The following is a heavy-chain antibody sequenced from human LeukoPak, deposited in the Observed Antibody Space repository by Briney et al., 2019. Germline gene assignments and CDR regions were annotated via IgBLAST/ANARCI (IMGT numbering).Heavy chain of an antibody. CDR1: GFTLSSYW. CDR3: AREEHYYDSSGYPLY. D-gene: IGHD3-22*01. J-gene: IGHJ4*02. Sequence: GGSLRLSCAASGFTLSSYWMHWVRQAPGKGLVWVSRINSDGSSTSYADSVKGRFTISIDNAKNTLYLQMNSLRAEDTAVYYCAREEHYYDSSGYPLYWGQGTLVTVSS. CDR2: INSDGSST. V-gene: IGHV3-74*01.